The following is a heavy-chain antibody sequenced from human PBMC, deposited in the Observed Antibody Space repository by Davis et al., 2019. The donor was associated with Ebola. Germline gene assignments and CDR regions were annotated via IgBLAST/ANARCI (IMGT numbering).Heavy chain of an antibody. CDR1: GYTFTSYY. CDR3: ARELVGATRWFDP. J-gene: IGHJ5*02. Sequence: ASVKVSCKASGYTFTSYYMHWVRQAPGQGLEWLGIINPSGGSTSYAQKFQGRVTMTRDTSTSTVYMELSSLRSEDTAVYYCARELVGATRWFDPWGQGTLVTVSS. CDR2: INPSGGST. V-gene: IGHV1-46*01. D-gene: IGHD1-26*01.